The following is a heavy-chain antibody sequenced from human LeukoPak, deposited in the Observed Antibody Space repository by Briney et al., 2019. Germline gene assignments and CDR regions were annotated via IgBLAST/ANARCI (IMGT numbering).Heavy chain of an antibody. CDR3: ARATTKSNWFDP. V-gene: IGHV1-46*01. CDR2: INPSGGST. Sequence: ASVKVSCKASGYTFTSYYMHWVRQAAGQGLEWMGIINPSGGSTSYAQKFQGRVTMTRDMSMSTVYMELSSLRAEDTAVYYCARATTKSNWFDPWGQGTLVTVSS. D-gene: IGHD5-12*01. CDR1: GYTFTSYY. J-gene: IGHJ5*02.